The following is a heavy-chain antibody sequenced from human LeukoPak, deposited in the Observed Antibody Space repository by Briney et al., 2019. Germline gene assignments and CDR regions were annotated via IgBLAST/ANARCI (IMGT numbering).Heavy chain of an antibody. CDR2: INWNGGST. CDR3: ARVLAVAVALDY. V-gene: IGHV3-20*04. J-gene: IGHJ4*02. Sequence: GGSLRLSCAASGFTFDDYGMSWVRQAPGKGLEWVPGINWNGGSTSYADSVKGRFTISRDNAKNSLYLQMNSLRAEDTAVYYCARVLAVAVALDYWGQGTLVTVSS. CDR1: GFTFDDYG. D-gene: IGHD6-19*01.